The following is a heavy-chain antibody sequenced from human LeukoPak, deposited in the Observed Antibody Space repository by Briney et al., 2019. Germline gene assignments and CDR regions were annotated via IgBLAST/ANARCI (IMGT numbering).Heavy chain of an antibody. J-gene: IGHJ4*02. V-gene: IGHV4-39*01. Sequence: PSETLSLTCTVSGGSISSSSYYWGWIRQPPGKGLEWIGSIYYSGSTYYNPSLKSRVTISVDTSKNQFSLKLSSVTAADTAVYYCARHVSGPYDFWSGYPYYFDYWGQGTLVTVSS. D-gene: IGHD3-3*01. CDR2: IYYSGST. CDR1: GGSISSSSYY. CDR3: ARHVSGPYDFWSGYPYYFDY.